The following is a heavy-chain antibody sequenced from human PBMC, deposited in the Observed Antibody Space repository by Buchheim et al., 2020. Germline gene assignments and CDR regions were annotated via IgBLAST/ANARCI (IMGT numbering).Heavy chain of an antibody. CDR2: IYYSGST. J-gene: IGHJ3*02. D-gene: IGHD3-10*01. CDR3: ARQGYFGSGSFGAFDI. CDR1: NGSISSSSYY. V-gene: IGHV4-39*01. Sequence: QPQLQESGPGLVKPSETLSLTCSVSNGSISSSSYYWGWIRQPPGKGLEWIGSIYYSGSTSYNPSLKSRVTISVDTSKNQFSLKLRSVTAEDTAVYYCARQGYFGSGSFGAFDIWGQGT.